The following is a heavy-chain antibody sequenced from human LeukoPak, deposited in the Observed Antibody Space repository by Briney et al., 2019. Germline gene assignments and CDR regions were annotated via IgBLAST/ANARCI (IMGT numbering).Heavy chain of an antibody. CDR2: IYYSGST. Sequence: SETLSLTCTVSGGSISSFYWTWIRQPPGKGLEWIGYIYYSGSTNYNPSLKSRVTISVDTSMNQFSLKLSSVTAADTAVYYCARDSPTVVTPGARWDYWGQGTLVTVSS. CDR3: ARDSPTVVTPGARWDY. V-gene: IGHV4-59*01. D-gene: IGHD4-23*01. CDR1: GGSISSFY. J-gene: IGHJ4*02.